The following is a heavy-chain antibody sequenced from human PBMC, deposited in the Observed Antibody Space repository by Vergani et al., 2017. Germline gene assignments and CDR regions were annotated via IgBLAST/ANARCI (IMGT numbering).Heavy chain of an antibody. D-gene: IGHD1-26*01. J-gene: IGHJ3*02. CDR1: GYTFTSYA. CDR2: INAGNGNT. V-gene: IGHV1-3*01. CDR3: WFLVGATRYDAFDI. Sequence: QVQLVQSGAEVKKPGASVKVSCKASGYTFTSYAMHWVRQAPGQRLEWMGWINAGNGNTKYSQKFQGRVTITRDTSASTAYMELSSLRSEGTAVYYCWFLVGATRYDAFDIWGQGTMVTVSS.